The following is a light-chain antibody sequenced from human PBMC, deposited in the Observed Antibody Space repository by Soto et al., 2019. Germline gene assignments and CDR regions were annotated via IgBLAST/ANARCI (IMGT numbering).Light chain of an antibody. J-gene: IGLJ3*02. CDR2: DVR. CDR3: SSYITSSPLHWV. Sequence: QSVLTQPASVSGSPGQSITISCSGGSTDVGVYNYVSWYQQHPGKAPKLMIFDVRNRPSDVSDRFSGSRSGNTASLTISGLRAEDEADYYCSSYITSSPLHWVFGGGTKLTVL. CDR1: STDVGVYNY. V-gene: IGLV2-14*03.